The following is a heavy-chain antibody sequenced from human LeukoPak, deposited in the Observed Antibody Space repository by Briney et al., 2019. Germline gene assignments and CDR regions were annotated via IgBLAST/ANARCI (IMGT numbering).Heavy chain of an antibody. CDR1: GYTFTGYY. Sequence: ASVKVSCKASGYTFTGYYMHWVRQAPGQGLEWMGRINPNSGGTNYAQKFQGRVTMTRDTSISTAYMELSRLRSDDTAVYYCARTLPYTYLSFDYWGQGTLATVSS. J-gene: IGHJ4*02. V-gene: IGHV1-2*06. D-gene: IGHD2/OR15-2a*01. CDR2: INPNSGGT. CDR3: ARTLPYTYLSFDY.